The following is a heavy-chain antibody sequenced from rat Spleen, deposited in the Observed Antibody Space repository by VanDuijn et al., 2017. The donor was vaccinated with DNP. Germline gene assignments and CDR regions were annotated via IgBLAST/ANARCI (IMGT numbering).Heavy chain of an antibody. CDR2: INTDGGST. V-gene: IGHV5-58*01. J-gene: IGHJ2*01. Sequence: EVQLVETGGGLVQPGRSLKLSCVVSGFTFSRHWMFWVRQAPGKGLEWVASINTDGGSTYYPDSVKGRFTISRDNAENTVYLQMNSLRSEDTATYYCVRPDYYDGSYPHYWGQGVMVTVSS. CDR1: GFTFSRHW. CDR3: VRPDYYDGSYPHY. D-gene: IGHD1-12*02.